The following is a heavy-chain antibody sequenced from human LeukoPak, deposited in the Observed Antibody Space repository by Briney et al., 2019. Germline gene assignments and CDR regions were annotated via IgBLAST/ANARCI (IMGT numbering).Heavy chain of an antibody. V-gene: IGHV3-23*01. Sequence: GGSLRLSCAASGITFSSYGMSWVRQAPGKGLEWVSSISSTGGTTYYADSVKGRFTISRDNSKNTLYLQTNSLRAEDTAVYYCASLSVVQFYFDYWGQGTLVTVSS. CDR1: GITFSSYG. D-gene: IGHD4-23*01. CDR3: ASLSVVQFYFDY. J-gene: IGHJ4*02. CDR2: ISSTGGTT.